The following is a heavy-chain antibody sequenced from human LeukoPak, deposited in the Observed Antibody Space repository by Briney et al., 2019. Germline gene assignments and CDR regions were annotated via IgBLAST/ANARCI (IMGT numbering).Heavy chain of an antibody. D-gene: IGHD1-26*01. CDR3: ARRGLGPWELLFDY. CDR1: GGSISSGGYY. Sequence: SQTLSLTCTVSGGSISSGGYYWSWIRQHPGKGLVWIGEINHSGSTNYNPSLKSRVTISVDTSKNQFSLKPSSVTAADTAVYYCARRGLGPWELLFDYWGQGTLVTVSS. V-gene: IGHV4-31*03. J-gene: IGHJ4*02. CDR2: INHSGST.